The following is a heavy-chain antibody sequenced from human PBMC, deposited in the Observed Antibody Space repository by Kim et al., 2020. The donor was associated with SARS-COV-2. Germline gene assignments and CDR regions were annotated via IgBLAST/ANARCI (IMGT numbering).Heavy chain of an antibody. CDR2: INPIGDSP. J-gene: IGHJ6*02. CDR3: ASVGGGEISPAMRSAYYYGLHV. CDR1: KSFFSSYY. D-gene: IGHD5-18*01. Sequence: ASVKVSCKASKSFFSSYYFQWVRQAPGQGLEWMGIINPIGDSPSFAEKFRGRISMTRDTSTSTVYMELASLKSEDSATYYCASVGGGEISPAMRSAYYYGLHVWGQGTTVTVSS. V-gene: IGHV1-46*01.